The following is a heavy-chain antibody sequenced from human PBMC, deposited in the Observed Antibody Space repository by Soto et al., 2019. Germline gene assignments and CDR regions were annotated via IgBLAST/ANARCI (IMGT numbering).Heavy chain of an antibody. CDR1: GGSISSGDYY. CDR3: ARLVQLLQGRWFDP. Sequence: QVQLQESGPGLVKPSQTLSLTCTVSGGSISSGDYYWSWIRQPPGKGLEWIGYIYYSGGTYYNPSLKSRVTIAVDTSKNQFSLRLSSVTAADTAVYYCARLVQLLQGRWFDPWGQGTLVTVSS. CDR2: IYYSGGT. J-gene: IGHJ5*02. V-gene: IGHV4-30-4*01. D-gene: IGHD2-15*01.